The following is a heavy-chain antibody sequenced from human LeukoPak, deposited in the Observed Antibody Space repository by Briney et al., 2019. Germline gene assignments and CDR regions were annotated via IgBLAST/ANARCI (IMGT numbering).Heavy chain of an antibody. CDR3: ARSYDFWTGYYDF. J-gene: IGHJ4*02. CDR1: GGSISTHS. D-gene: IGHD3-3*01. CDR2: IFYGGTT. Sequence: PSETLSLTCSVSGGSISTHSWNWIRQSPGKELEWIGNIFYGGTTNYNPSLKSRVNISVDTSKNQFSLKLKSVTAADTAVYYCARSYDFWTGYYDFWGLGALVTVSS. V-gene: IGHV4-59*11.